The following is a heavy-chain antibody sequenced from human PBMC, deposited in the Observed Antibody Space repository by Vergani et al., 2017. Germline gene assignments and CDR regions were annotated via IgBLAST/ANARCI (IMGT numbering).Heavy chain of an antibody. CDR3: ARDPNIVVVPAAPYYYCYYGMDV. CDR1: GYTFTSYG. CDR2: ISAYNGNT. V-gene: IGHV1-18*04. J-gene: IGHJ6*02. Sequence: QVQLVQSGAAVKKPGASVKVSCKASGYTFTSYGISWVRQAPGQGLEWMGWISAYNGNTNYAQKLQGRVTMTTDTSTSTAYMELRSLRSVDTAVYYCARDPNIVVVPAAPYYYCYYGMDVWGQGTTVTVSS. D-gene: IGHD2-2*01.